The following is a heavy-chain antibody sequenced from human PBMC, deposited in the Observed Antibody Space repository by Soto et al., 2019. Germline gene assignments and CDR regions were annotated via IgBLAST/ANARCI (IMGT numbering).Heavy chain of an antibody. J-gene: IGHJ4*01. Sequence: GGPLRLSCSASGFIFRESTIYWVGKVPGKGLNAISGVSTSGRSTYYVDSVKDRITISIDNAKNTPSLQEGSLRAKQTGIYYCGRHEHGLYGVAFDFWGQGTPVTVSS. CDR3: GRHEHGLYGVAFDF. D-gene: IGHD2-15*01. CDR2: VSTSGRST. V-gene: IGHV3-64*04. CDR1: GFIFREST.